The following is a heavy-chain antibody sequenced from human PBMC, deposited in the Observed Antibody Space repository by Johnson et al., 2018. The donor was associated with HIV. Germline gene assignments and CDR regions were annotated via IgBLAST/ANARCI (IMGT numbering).Heavy chain of an antibody. CDR1: GFTFSNVW. V-gene: IGHV3-73*01. D-gene: IGHD3-3*01. CDR3: AKGLAAFFAFDI. CDR2: ISSKTNSYAT. Sequence: VHLVESGGGLIQPGGSLRLSCAASGFTFSNVWMSWVRQAPGKGLEWVGRISSKTNSYATELAASLKGRFTISRDDSKNTAYLQINSLRAEDTAVYYCAKGLAAFFAFDIWGQGTMVTVSS. J-gene: IGHJ3*02.